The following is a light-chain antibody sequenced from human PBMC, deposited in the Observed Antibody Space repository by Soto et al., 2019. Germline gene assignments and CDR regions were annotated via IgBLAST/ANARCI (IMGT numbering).Light chain of an antibody. V-gene: IGKV3-20*01. CDR2: GAS. Sequence: EIVLTQSPGTLSLSPGERATLSCRASQSVSSSYLAWYRQKPGQAPRLLLYGASSSATGIPDRFSGSGSGTDFTLTISRLEPEDVAVYYCQQYGSSPGTFGGGTKVEIK. CDR3: QQYGSSPGT. CDR1: QSVSSSY. J-gene: IGKJ4*01.